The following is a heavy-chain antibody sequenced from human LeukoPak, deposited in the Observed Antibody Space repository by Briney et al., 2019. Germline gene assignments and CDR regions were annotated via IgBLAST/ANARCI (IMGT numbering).Heavy chain of an antibody. V-gene: IGHV4-30-4*01. CDR2: IYYSGST. CDR1: GGSISSGDYY. CDR3: ARDPSGMVVTAQPYGMDV. Sequence: SETLSLTCTVSGGSISSGDYYWSWTRQPPGKGLEWIGYIYYSGSTYYNPSLKSRVTISVDTSKNQFSLKLSSVTAADTAVYYCARDPSGMVVTAQPYGMDVWGQGTTVTVSS. D-gene: IGHD2-21*02. J-gene: IGHJ6*02.